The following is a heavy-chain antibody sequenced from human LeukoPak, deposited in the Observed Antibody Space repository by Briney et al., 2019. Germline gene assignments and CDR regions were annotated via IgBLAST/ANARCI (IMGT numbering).Heavy chain of an antibody. CDR1: GGSITGYY. CDR2: IYYSGST. V-gene: IGHV4-59*01. J-gene: IGHJ4*02. Sequence: ASETLSLTCTVSGGSITGYYWSWIRQPPGKGLEWIGYIYYSGSTNYNPSLKSRVTISVDTSKNQFSLKLSSVTAADTAMYYCARVTEWNDFDYWGQGTLVTVSS. CDR3: ARVTEWNDFDY. D-gene: IGHD1-1*01.